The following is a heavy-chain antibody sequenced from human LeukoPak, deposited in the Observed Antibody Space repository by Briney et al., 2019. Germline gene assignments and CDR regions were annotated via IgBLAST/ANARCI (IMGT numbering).Heavy chain of an antibody. J-gene: IGHJ4*02. D-gene: IGHD6-13*01. CDR3: ARFGVAAAGTDY. Sequence: ASVKVSCKASGGTFSSYAISWVRQAPGQGLEWMGITNPSGGSTSYAQKFQGRVTMTRDTSTSTVYMELSSLRSEDTAVYYCARFGVAAAGTDYWGQGTLVTVSS. V-gene: IGHV1-46*01. CDR1: GGTFSSYA. CDR2: TNPSGGST.